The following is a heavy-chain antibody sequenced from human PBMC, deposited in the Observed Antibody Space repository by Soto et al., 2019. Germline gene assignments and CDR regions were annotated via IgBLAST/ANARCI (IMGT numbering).Heavy chain of an antibody. V-gene: IGHV1-69*01. J-gene: IGHJ5*02. CDR2: LIPIFGTA. D-gene: IGHD3-22*01. CDR1: GGTFNNNG. Sequence: QVQLVQSGAEVKKPGSSVKVSCKASGGTFNNNGVTWVRQAPGQGLEWMGGLIPIFGTASYARTFQGRARIFADESTSTAYMALTSLISVDTAVYYCAIVRMHFGRSGYSGRRVFDPWGQGTLVTVSS. CDR3: AIVRMHFGRSGYSGRRVFDP.